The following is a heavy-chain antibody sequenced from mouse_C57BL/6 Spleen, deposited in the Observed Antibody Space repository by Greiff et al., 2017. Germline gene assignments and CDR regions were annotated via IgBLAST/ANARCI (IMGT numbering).Heavy chain of an antibody. J-gene: IGHJ2*01. CDR3: ARWSYDYDSCY. Sequence: QVQLQQSGAELVKPGASVKISCKASGYAFSSYWMNWVKQRPGKGLEWIGQIYPGDGDTNYNGKFKGKATLTADKSSSTAYMQLSSLTSEDSAVYFCARWSYDYDSCYWGQGTTLTVSS. CDR1: GYAFSSYW. CDR2: IYPGDGDT. D-gene: IGHD2-4*01. V-gene: IGHV1-80*01.